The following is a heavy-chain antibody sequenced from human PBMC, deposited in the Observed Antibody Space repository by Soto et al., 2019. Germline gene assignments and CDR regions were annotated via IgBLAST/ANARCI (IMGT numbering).Heavy chain of an antibody. Sequence: RGSLRLSCAASGFTFSSYGMHGVRQAPGKGLEWVAVIWYDGSNKYYADSVKGRLTISRDNSKNTLYLQMNSLRAEDTAVYYCAKELDLRLTRFDYWAQGTLVTVSS. CDR3: AKELDLRLTRFDY. V-gene: IGHV3-33*06. J-gene: IGHJ4*02. CDR2: IWYDGSNK. CDR1: GFTFSSYG. D-gene: IGHD2-21*02.